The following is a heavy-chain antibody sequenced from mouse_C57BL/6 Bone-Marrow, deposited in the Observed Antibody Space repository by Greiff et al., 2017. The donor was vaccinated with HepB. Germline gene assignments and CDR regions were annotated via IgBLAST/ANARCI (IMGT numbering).Heavy chain of an antibody. Sequence: QVQLQQPGAELVKPGASVKMSCKASGYTFTSYWITWVKQRPGQGLEWIGDIYPGSGSTNYNEKFKSKATLTVDTSSSTAYMQLSSLTSEDSAVYYGARNYYGSSYVTFYAMDYWGQGTSVTVSS. CDR3: ARNYYGSSYVTFYAMDY. V-gene: IGHV1-55*01. J-gene: IGHJ4*01. CDR2: IYPGSGST. D-gene: IGHD1-1*01. CDR1: GYTFTSYW.